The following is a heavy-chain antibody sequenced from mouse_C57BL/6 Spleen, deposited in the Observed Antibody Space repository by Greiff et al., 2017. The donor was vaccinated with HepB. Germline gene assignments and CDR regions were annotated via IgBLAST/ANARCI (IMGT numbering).Heavy chain of an antibody. J-gene: IGHJ2*01. Sequence: EVMLVESGGGLVKPGGSLKLSCAASGFTFSDYGMHWVRQAPEKGLEWVAYISSGSSTIYYADTVKGRFTISRDNAKNTLVLQMTSLRSEDTAMYYCAKDYYGSFDYWGQGTTLTVSS. CDR1: GFTFSDYG. D-gene: IGHD1-1*01. V-gene: IGHV5-17*01. CDR2: ISSGSSTI. CDR3: AKDYYGSFDY.